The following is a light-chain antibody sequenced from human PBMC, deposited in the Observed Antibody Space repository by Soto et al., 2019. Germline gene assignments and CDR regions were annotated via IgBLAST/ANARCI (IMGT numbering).Light chain of an antibody. V-gene: IGLV2-23*02. J-gene: IGLJ2*01. Sequence: QSALTQPASVSGSPGQSITISCTGTSSDVGGQNAVSWYQQHPGKAPKFMIYDVSKRPSGVSSRFSGSKSGNTASLTISGLQAEDEADYYCCSYAGSSTVVFGGGTKL. CDR2: DVS. CDR3: CSYAGSSTVV. CDR1: SSDVGGQNA.